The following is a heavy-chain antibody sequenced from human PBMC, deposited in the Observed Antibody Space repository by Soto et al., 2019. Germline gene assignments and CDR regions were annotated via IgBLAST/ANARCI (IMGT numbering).Heavy chain of an antibody. D-gene: IGHD3-10*01. V-gene: IGHV2-5*02. Sequence: QITLKESGPALVKPTQTLTLTCTFSGFSLSTSGEAVGWIRQPPGEALEWLALIYWDDDNRYNPTLKTRLTITKDTSKNQGVLTLTNMDPVDTATYYCAQYVSASPAGWFDPWGQGILVTVSS. CDR1: GFSLSTSGEA. J-gene: IGHJ5*02. CDR2: IYWDDDN. CDR3: AQYVSASPAGWFDP.